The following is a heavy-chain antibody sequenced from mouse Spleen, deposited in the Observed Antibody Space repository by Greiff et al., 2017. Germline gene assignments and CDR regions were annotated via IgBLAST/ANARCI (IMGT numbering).Heavy chain of an antibody. Sequence: QVQLQQPGAELVKPGASVKLSCKASGYTFTSYWMHWVKQRPGQGLEWIGEINPSNGRTNYNEKFKSKATLTVDKSSSTAYMQLSSLTSEDSAVYYCARGITVVATRGTWFAYWGQGTLVTVSA. J-gene: IGHJ3*01. CDR3: ARGITVVATRGTWFAY. D-gene: IGHD1-1*01. CDR2: INPSNGRT. V-gene: IGHV1S81*02. CDR1: GYTFTSYW.